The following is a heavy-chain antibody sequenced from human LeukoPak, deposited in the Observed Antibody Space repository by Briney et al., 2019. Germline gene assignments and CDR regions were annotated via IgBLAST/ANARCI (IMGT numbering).Heavy chain of an antibody. V-gene: IGHV3-48*04. CDR3: ARDALRGERWLQWGAFDI. Sequence: TGGSLRLSCAASGFTFSSYSMNWVRQAPGKGLEWVSYISGSSSTKYYADSVKGRFTISRDNAKNSLYLQMNSLRAEDTAVYYCARDALRGERWLQWGAFDIWGQGTMVTVSS. J-gene: IGHJ3*02. D-gene: IGHD5-24*01. CDR2: ISGSSSTK. CDR1: GFTFSSYS.